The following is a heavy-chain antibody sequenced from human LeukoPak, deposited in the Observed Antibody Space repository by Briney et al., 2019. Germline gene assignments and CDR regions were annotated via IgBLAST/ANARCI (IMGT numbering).Heavy chain of an antibody. D-gene: IGHD3-10*01. V-gene: IGHV3-23*01. Sequence: GGSLRLSCAASGFTFSSYAMSWVRQAPGKGLEWVSAISGSGGSTYYADSVKGRFTISRDNSKNTLYLQMNSLRAEDTAVYYCANSRITMVRGVIIFFDYWGQGTLVTVSS. CDR3: ANSRITMVRGVIIFFDY. CDR1: GFTFSSYA. CDR2: ISGSGGST. J-gene: IGHJ4*02.